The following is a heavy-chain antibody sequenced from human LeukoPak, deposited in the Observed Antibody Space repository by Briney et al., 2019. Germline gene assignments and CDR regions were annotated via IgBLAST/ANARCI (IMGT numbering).Heavy chain of an antibody. CDR2: IYRGGNT. V-gene: IGHV3-53*01. J-gene: IGHJ2*01. D-gene: IGHD4-23*01. CDR3: ATRREVPLRWWSFDL. CDR1: GFTFSIYA. Sequence: GGSLRLSCAASGFTFSIYAMSWVRHAPGKGLEGLSVIYRGGNTYYPASVKGRFTISSDNSKNTLYLQMNGLRDEDTAVYYCATRREVPLRWWSFDLWQRSPLVTVSS.